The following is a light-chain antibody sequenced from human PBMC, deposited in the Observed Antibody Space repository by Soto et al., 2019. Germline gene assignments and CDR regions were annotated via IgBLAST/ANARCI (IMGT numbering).Light chain of an antibody. CDR2: GAS. CDR3: QQYGTSPIT. CDR1: QSISTY. J-gene: IGKJ5*01. V-gene: IGKV3-20*01. Sequence: EIVLTQSPGTLSFSPGERASLSCRASQSISTYLAWYQQKPNQAPRLLIYGASSRATGIPDRGTGSGSGTDFTLTISRLEPEDFAVYYCQQYGTSPITFGQGTRLEIK.